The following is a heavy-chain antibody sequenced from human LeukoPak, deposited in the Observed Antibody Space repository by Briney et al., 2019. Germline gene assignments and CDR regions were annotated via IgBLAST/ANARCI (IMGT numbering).Heavy chain of an antibody. CDR3: AKDRRYYDHSAYYYVDAFDI. Sequence: PGGSLRLSCAASGFTFSTYTMNWVRQAPGKGLEWVSSISSRSSYIYYADSVKGRFTISRDNPENTLYLQMNSLRAEDTAVYYCAKDRRYYDHSAYYYVDAFDIWGQGTMVIVSS. J-gene: IGHJ3*02. V-gene: IGHV3-21*04. D-gene: IGHD3-22*01. CDR1: GFTFSTYT. CDR2: ISSRSSYI.